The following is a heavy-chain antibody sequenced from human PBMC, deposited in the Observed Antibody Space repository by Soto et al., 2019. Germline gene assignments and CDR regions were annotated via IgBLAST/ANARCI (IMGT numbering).Heavy chain of an antibody. CDR3: AYGASEYSFDY. CDR1: GGSSSSGAYY. V-gene: IGHV4-31*03. CDR2: IDNSGSI. J-gene: IGHJ4*02. Sequence: QVQLQESGPGLVKPSQTLSLTCTFSGGSSSSGAYYWSWIRQHPGKVLEWIGYIDNSGSIYYNPSLKSRVTISVDTSKNQFSLNLRSVNDADTAVYYCAYGASEYSFDYRGQGTLVTVSS. D-gene: IGHD4-17*01.